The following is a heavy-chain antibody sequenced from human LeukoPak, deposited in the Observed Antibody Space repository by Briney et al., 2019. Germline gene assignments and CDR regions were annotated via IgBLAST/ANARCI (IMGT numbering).Heavy chain of an antibody. J-gene: IGHJ4*02. CDR2: INPNSGGT. Sequence: GASVKVSCKASGYTFTGYYMHWVRQAPGQGLEWMGWINPNSGGTNYAQKFQGRVTMTRDTSISTAYMELSRLRSDDTAVYYCARGGLIRQLVNKYYFDYWGQGTLVTVSS. D-gene: IGHD6-6*01. V-gene: IGHV1-2*02. CDR1: GYTFTGYY. CDR3: ARGGLIRQLVNKYYFDY.